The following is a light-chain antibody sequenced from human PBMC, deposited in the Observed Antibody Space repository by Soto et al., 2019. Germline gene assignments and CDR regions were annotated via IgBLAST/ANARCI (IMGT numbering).Light chain of an antibody. V-gene: IGKV4-1*01. Sequence: DIVMTQYPDYLAVSLGARATINCKSSQSDLYSSNNKNYLAWYQQKPGHPPKVLIYWASTRESGVPDRFSGSGSGTDFTLTISSLQAEDVAVYYCQQYYSSPLTFGGGTKVEIK. J-gene: IGKJ4*01. CDR2: WAS. CDR3: QQYYSSPLT. CDR1: QSDLYSSNNKNY.